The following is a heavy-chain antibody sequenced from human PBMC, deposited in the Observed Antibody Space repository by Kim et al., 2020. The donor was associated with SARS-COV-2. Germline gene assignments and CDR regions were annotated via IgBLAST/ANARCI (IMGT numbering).Heavy chain of an antibody. CDR3: ASGPHLSITMVRGVPDGADAGYGMDV. CDR2: ISAYNGNT. D-gene: IGHD3-10*01. Sequence: ASVKVSCKASGYTFTSYGISWVRQAPGQGLEWMGWISAYNGNTNYAQKLQGRVTMTTDTSTSTAYMELRSLRSDDTAVYYCASGPHLSITMVRGVPDGADAGYGMDVWGQGTTVTVSS. CDR1: GYTFTSYG. J-gene: IGHJ6*02. V-gene: IGHV1-18*04.